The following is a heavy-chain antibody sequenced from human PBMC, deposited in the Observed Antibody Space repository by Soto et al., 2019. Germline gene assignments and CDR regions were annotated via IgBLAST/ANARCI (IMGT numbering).Heavy chain of an antibody. J-gene: IGHJ6*02. CDR3: ARLGGYCSTTTCYGYYAMDV. D-gene: IGHD2-2*01. CDR1: GGSISSGGYS. Sequence: SETLSLTCAVSGGSISSGGYSWSWIRQPPGKGLEWIGYIYHSGSTYYNPSLESRVTISVDTSKNQFSLKVSSVTAADTAMYYCARLGGYCSTTTCYGYYAMDVWGQGTTVTVSS. CDR2: IYHSGST. V-gene: IGHV4-30-2*03.